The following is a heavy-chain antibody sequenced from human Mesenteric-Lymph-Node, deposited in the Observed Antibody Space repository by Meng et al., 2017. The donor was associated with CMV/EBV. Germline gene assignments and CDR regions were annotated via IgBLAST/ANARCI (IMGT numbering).Heavy chain of an antibody. CDR2: ISGSSSYI. D-gene: IGHD2-2*01. CDR3: AKIVVPAASNWFDP. V-gene: IGHV3-21*01. CDR1: GFTFSSYS. J-gene: IGHJ5*02. Sequence: GESLKISCAASGFTFSSYSMNWVRQAPGKGLEWVSSISGSSSYIYYADSVKGRFTISRDNAKNSLYLQMNSLRAEDTAVYYCAKIVVPAASNWFDPWGQGTLVTVSS.